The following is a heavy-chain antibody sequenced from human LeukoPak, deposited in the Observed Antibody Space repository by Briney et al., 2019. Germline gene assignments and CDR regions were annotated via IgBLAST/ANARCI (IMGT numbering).Heavy chain of an antibody. CDR3: ARGGGLDV. D-gene: IGHD3-16*01. V-gene: IGHV3-7*03. CDR2: IDHNGNVN. J-gene: IGHJ6*02. CDR1: GFTFSSYW. Sequence: GGSLRLSCAASGFTFSSYWMNWARRAPGKGLEWVASIDHNGNVNYYVDSVKGRFTISRDNAKNSLYLQMSNLRAEDTAVYFCARGGGLDVWGQGATVTVSS.